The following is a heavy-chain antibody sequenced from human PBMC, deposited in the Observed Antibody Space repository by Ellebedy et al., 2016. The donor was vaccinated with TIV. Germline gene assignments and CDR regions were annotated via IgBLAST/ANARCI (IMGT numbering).Heavy chain of an antibody. CDR3: TTADRIVGAGRGY. D-gene: IGHD1-26*01. CDR2: IRGNSEGGTT. CDR1: GITFSNAR. V-gene: IGHV3-15*01. Sequence: GESLKISCTTSGITFSNARMSWVRQAPGKGLEWVGRIRGNSEGGTTEDAAPVKGRFIISRDDSKNTLYLQMNSLKTEDTAIYYCTTADRIVGAGRGYWGQGTLVTVSS. J-gene: IGHJ4*02.